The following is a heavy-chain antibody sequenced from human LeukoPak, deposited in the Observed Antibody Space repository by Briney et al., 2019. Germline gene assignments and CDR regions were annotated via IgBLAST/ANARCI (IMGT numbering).Heavy chain of an antibody. V-gene: IGHV1-2*02. CDR2: INPNSGGT. D-gene: IGHD5-12*01. CDR3: ARDWSGYSGYERYNWFDP. CDR1: GYTFTGYY. J-gene: IGHJ5*02. Sequence: ASVKVSCKASGYTFTGYYMHWVRQAPGQGLEWMGWINPNSGGTNYAQKFQGRVTMTRDMSISTAYMELSRLRSDDTAVYYCARDWSGYSGYERYNWFDPWGQGTLVTVSS.